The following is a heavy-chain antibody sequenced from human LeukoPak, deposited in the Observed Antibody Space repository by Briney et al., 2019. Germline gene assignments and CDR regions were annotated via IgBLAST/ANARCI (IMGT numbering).Heavy chain of an antibody. V-gene: IGHV1-46*01. CDR1: GYTFTSYY. CDR2: INPSGGST. CDR3: ARTLAAEGVDY. J-gene: IGHJ4*02. Sequence: GASVEVSCKASGYTFTSYYMHWVRQAPGQGLEWMGIINPSGGSTSYAQKFQGRVTMTRDTSTSTVYMELSSLRSEDTAVYYCARTLAAEGVDYWGQGTLVTVSS. D-gene: IGHD6-25*01.